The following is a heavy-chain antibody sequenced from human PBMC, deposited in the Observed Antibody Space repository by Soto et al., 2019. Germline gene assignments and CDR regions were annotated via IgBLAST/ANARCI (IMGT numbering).Heavy chain of an antibody. Sequence: SQTLSLTCAISGDSVSSNSAAWNWIRQSPSRGLEWLGGTYYRSKWYNDYAVSVKSRITINPDTSKNQFSLQLNSVTPEDTAVYYFARGAYCSGGSCYWWFDPWGQGTLVTVSS. D-gene: IGHD2-15*01. J-gene: IGHJ5*02. CDR3: ARGAYCSGGSCYWWFDP. CDR2: TYYRSKWYN. V-gene: IGHV6-1*01. CDR1: GDSVSSNSAA.